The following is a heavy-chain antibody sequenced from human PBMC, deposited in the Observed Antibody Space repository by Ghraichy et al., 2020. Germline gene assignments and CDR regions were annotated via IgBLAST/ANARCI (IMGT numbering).Heavy chain of an antibody. CDR1: GFTFSSYA. D-gene: IGHD5-24*01. V-gene: IGHV3-23*01. CDR2: ISGSGGST. J-gene: IGHJ6*03. CDR3: AKGGMAERRGYYYYMDV. Sequence: GALNISCAASGFTFSSYAMSWVRQAPGKGLEWVSAISGSGGSTYYADSVKGRFTISRDNSKNTLYLQMNSLRAEDTAVYYCAKGGMAERRGYYYYMDVWGKGTTVTVSS.